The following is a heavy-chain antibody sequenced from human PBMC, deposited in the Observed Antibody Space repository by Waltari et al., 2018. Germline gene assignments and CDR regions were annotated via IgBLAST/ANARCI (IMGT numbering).Heavy chain of an antibody. V-gene: IGHV3-30*01. CDR2: ISYDGSNK. D-gene: IGHD3-9*01. Sequence: QVQLVESGGGVVQPGRSLRLSCAASGFTFSIYAMHWVRQAPGKGLEWVAVISYDGSNKYYADSVKGRFTISRDNSKNTLYLQMNSLRAEDTAVYYCARDYDSYYGMDVWGQGTTVTVSS. CDR3: ARDYDSYYGMDV. J-gene: IGHJ6*02. CDR1: GFTFSIYA.